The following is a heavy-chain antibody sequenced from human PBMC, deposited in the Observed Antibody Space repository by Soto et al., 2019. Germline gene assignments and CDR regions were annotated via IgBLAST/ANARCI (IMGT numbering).Heavy chain of an antibody. CDR1: GGSISSGGYY. D-gene: IGHD3-3*01. Sequence: QVQLQESGPGLVKPSQTLSLTCTVSGGSISSGGYYWSWIRQHPGKGLEWIGYIYYSGSTYYNPSLKSRVTISVETSKNQFSLKLSSVTAADTAVYYCARDSHAPPSYYDFWSGYYGMDVWGQGTTVTVSS. V-gene: IGHV4-31*03. CDR2: IYYSGST. CDR3: ARDSHAPPSYYDFWSGYYGMDV. J-gene: IGHJ6*02.